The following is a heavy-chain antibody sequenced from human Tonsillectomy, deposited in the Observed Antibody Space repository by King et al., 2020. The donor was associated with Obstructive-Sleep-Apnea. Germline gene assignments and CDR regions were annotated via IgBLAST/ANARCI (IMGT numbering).Heavy chain of an antibody. J-gene: IGHJ4*02. CDR1: GFTFDDYA. CDR3: AKDMGYSSSWLDY. CDR2: ISWKSDNI. D-gene: IGHD6-13*01. Sequence: VQLVESGGGLVQPGRSLRLSCAASGFTFDDYAMHWVRQAPGKGLEWVSGISWKSDNIAYADSVKGRFTISRDNAKNSLYLQMNSLRAEDTALYYCAKDMGYSSSWLDYWGQGTLVTVSS. V-gene: IGHV3-9*01.